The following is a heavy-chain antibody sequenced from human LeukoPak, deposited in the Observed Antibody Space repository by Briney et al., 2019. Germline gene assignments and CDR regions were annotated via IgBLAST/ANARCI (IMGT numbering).Heavy chain of an antibody. J-gene: IGHJ4*02. CDR3: AKGLRWPDFDY. V-gene: IGHV3-23*01. D-gene: IGHD4-23*01. CDR2: ISASGGST. CDR1: GFTFSSYS. Sequence: PGGSLRLSCAAYGFTFSSYSMNWVRQAPGKGLEWVSTISASGGSTYYADSVKGRFTISRDNPKNTMYLQMNSLRADDTAVYYCAKGLRWPDFDYWGQGTLVTVSS.